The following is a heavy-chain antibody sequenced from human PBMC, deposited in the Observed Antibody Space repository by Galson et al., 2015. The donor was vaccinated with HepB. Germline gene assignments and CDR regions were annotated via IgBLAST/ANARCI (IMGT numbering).Heavy chain of an antibody. CDR3: ARDLFSKWGPEDY. J-gene: IGHJ4*02. CDR1: GFTFSSYA. V-gene: IGHV3-30-3*01. CDR2: ISYDGSNK. Sequence: SLRLSCAASGFTFSSYAMHWVRQAPGKGLEWVAVISYDGSNKYYADSVKGRFTISRDNSKNTLYLQMNSLRAEDTAVYYCARDLFSKWGPEDYWGQGTLVTVSS. D-gene: IGHD1-26*01.